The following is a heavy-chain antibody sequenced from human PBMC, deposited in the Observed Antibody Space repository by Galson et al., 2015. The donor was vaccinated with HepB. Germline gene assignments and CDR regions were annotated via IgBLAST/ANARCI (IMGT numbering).Heavy chain of an antibody. V-gene: IGHV3-23*01. CDR1: GFTFRTYA. J-gene: IGHJ4*02. D-gene: IGHD4-17*01. Sequence: SLRLSCAASGFTFRTYAMTWVRQAPGKGLEWVSVIRGSGGSTYYADSVKGRFTISRDSSKNTLYLQMNSLRAEDTAVYYCAKDLYGDYGGIDYWGQGTLVTVSS. CDR3: AKDLYGDYGGIDY. CDR2: IRGSGGST.